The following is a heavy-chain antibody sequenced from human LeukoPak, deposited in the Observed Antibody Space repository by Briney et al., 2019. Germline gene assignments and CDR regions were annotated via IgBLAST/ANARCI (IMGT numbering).Heavy chain of an antibody. CDR3: ARLMDTQTQQWFDH. CDR1: GGSIXXYY. Sequence: EXLSLTXXXSGGSIXXYYWRWIRQPPGKGLEWIGYIYYSGSTNYNPSLKSRVNISVDKYKNQFSLKLSSVTAAHTAVYYCARLMDTQTQQWFDHWGQGTLVTVSS. V-gene: IGHV4-59*08. D-gene: IGHD5-18*01. J-gene: IGHJ5*02. CDR2: IYYSGST.